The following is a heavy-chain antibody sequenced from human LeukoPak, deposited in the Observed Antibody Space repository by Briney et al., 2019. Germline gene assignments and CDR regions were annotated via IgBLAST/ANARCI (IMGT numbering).Heavy chain of an antibody. D-gene: IGHD4-17*01. Sequence: PGGSLRLSCAASGFTFSNAWMSWVRQAPGKGLEWVGRIKSKTDGGTTDYAAPVKGRFTISRDDSKNTLYLQMNSLKTEDTAVYYCAGDLSATVTTIFYYYYGMDVWGQGTTVTVSS. CDR1: GFTFSNAW. V-gene: IGHV3-15*01. CDR2: IKSKTDGGTT. CDR3: AGDLSATVTTIFYYYYGMDV. J-gene: IGHJ6*02.